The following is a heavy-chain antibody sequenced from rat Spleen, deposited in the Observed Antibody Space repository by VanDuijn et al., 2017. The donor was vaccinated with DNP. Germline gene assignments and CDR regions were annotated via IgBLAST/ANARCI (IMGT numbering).Heavy chain of an antibody. J-gene: IGHJ3*01. Sequence: EVKLVKSGGGLVQPGRSLKLSCAASGLNFNDYWMGWVRQAPGMGLEWIGEIKGDSTIINHNPSLKDRFTISRDNVQNSLYLQMNNLGSEDTAIYYCVTRGTGSDNWFAYWGQGTLVTVSS. CDR2: IKGDSTII. CDR1: GLNFNDYW. CDR3: VTRGTGSDNWFAY. D-gene: IGHD5-1*01. V-gene: IGHV4-2*01.